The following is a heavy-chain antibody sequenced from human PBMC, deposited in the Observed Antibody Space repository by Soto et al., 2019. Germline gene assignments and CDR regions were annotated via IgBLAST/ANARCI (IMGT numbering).Heavy chain of an antibody. V-gene: IGHV4-59*08. CDR2: IYYSGSP. Sequence: SETLSLTCTVSGGSISSYYWSWIRQPPGKGLEWIGYIYYSGSPNYNPSLKSRVTISVDTSKNQFSLKLSAVTAADTAVYYCARLGGKAGALDYWGQGTLVTVSS. J-gene: IGHJ4*02. CDR1: GGSISSYY. CDR3: ARLGGKAGALDY.